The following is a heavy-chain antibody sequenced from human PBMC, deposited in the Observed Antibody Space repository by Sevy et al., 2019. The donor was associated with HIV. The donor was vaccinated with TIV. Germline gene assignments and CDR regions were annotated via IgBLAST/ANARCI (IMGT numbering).Heavy chain of an antibody. J-gene: IGHJ4*02. V-gene: IGHV3-23*01. Sequence: GGSLRLSCAASGFTFSNYAMSWVRQAPGKGLKWVSVIIGSGDSTYYADSVKGRFTISRDNYKNTLYLQMNSLRAEDTAVYYCAKDVVMGATTPIYYFDYWGQGTLVTVSS. D-gene: IGHD1-26*01. CDR3: AKDVVMGATTPIYYFDY. CDR2: IIGSGDST. CDR1: GFTFSNYA.